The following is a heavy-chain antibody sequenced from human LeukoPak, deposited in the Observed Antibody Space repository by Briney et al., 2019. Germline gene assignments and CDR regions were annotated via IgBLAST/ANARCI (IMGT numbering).Heavy chain of an antibody. CDR2: IWYDGSNK. J-gene: IGHJ6*03. V-gene: IGHV3-33*01. CDR1: GFTFSSYG. Sequence: LPGRSLRLSCAASGFTFSSYGMHWVRQAPGKGLEWVAVIWYDGSNKYYADSVKGRFTISRDNSKNTLYLQMNSLRAEDTAVYYCARGGYYDSSGYYAVYYYYYMDVWGKGTTVTVSS. CDR3: ARGGYYDSSGYYAVYYYYYMDV. D-gene: IGHD3-22*01.